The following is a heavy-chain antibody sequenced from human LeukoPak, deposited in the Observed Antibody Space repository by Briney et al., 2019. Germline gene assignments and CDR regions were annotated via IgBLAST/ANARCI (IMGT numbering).Heavy chain of an antibody. CDR2: IYYSGST. J-gene: IGHJ6*03. V-gene: IGHV4-59*12. CDR1: GGSISSYY. CDR3: ARGGYSYGYDDDYYYMDV. Sequence: SETLSLTCTVSGGSISSYYWSWIRQPPGKGLEWIGYIYYSGSTNYNPSLKSRVTISVDTSKNQFSLKLSSVTAADTAVYYCARGGYSYGYDDDYYYMDVWGKGTTVTVSS. D-gene: IGHD5-18*01.